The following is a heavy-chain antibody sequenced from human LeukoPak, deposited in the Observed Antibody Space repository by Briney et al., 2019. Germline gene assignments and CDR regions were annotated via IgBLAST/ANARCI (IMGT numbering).Heavy chain of an antibody. CDR1: GYTFTSYY. Sequence: ASVKVSCKASGYTFTSYYMHWVRQAPGQGLEWMGIINPSGGSTSYAQKFQGRVTRTRDTSTSTVYMELSSLRSEDTAVYYCARDPRRKVDTAMAYDAFDIWGQGTMVTVSS. J-gene: IGHJ3*02. CDR2: INPSGGST. CDR3: ARDPRRKVDTAMAYDAFDI. V-gene: IGHV1-46*01. D-gene: IGHD5-18*01.